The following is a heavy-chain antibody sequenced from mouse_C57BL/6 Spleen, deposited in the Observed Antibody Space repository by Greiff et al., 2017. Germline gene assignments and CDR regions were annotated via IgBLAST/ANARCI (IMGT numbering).Heavy chain of an antibody. J-gene: IGHJ2*01. D-gene: IGHD1-3*01. Sequence: QVQLKQPGAELVKPGASVKLSCKASGYTFTSYWMHWVKQRPGRGLEWIGRIDPNSGGTKYNEKFKSKATLTVDKPSSTAYMQLSSLTSEDSAVYYCAREERKWGYFDYWGQGTTLTVSS. CDR1: GYTFTSYW. CDR2: IDPNSGGT. V-gene: IGHV1-72*01. CDR3: AREERKWGYFDY.